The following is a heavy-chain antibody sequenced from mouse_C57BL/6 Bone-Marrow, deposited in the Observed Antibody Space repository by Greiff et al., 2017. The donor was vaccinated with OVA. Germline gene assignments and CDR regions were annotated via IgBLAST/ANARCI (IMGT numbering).Heavy chain of an antibody. CDR3: ARRYYGSSYWYFDV. CDR1: GYTFTSYW. J-gene: IGHJ1*03. D-gene: IGHD1-1*01. CDR2: IYPGSGST. V-gene: IGHV1-55*01. Sequence: VQLQQPGAELVKPGASVKMSCKASGYTFTSYWITWVKQRPGQGLVWIGDIYPGSGSTNYNEKFKSKATLTVDTSSSTAYMQLSSLTSEDSAVYYCARRYYGSSYWYFDVWGTGTTVTVSS.